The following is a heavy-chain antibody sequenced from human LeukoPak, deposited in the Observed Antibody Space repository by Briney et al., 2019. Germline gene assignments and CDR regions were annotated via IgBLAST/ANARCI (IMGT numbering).Heavy chain of an antibody. D-gene: IGHD3-16*02. CDR1: GYTFTGYY. J-gene: IGHJ4*02. CDR3: ARAGEEYDYVWGSYRFDY. V-gene: IGHV1-2*02. Sequence: ASVKVSCKASGYTFTGYYMHWVRQAPGQGLGWMGWINPNSGGTNYAQKFQGRVTMTRDTSISTAYMELSRLRSDDTAVYYCARAGEEYDYVWGSYRFDYWGQGTLVTVSS. CDR2: INPNSGGT.